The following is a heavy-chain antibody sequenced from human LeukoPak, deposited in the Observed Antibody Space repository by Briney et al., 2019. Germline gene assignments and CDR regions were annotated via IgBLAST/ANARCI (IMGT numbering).Heavy chain of an antibody. J-gene: IGHJ4*02. D-gene: IGHD5-24*01. CDR1: GFTFSSYA. CDR2: ISYDGSNK. V-gene: IGHV3-30*04. Sequence: PGGSLRLSCAASGFTFSSYAMHWVRQAPGKGLEWVAVISYDGSNKYYADSVKGRFTISRDNSKNTLYLQMNSLRAEDTAAYYCARTLIARWLQKMALDYWGQGTLVTVSS. CDR3: ARTLIARWLQKMALDY.